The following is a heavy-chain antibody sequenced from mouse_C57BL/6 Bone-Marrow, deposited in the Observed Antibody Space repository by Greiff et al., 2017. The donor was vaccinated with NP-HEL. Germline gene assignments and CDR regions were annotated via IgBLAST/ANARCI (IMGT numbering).Heavy chain of an antibody. J-gene: IGHJ3*01. CDR2: ISNGGGST. CDR1: GFTFSDYY. Sequence: EVKLVESGGGLVQPGGSLKLSCAASGFTFSDYYMYWVRQTPEKRLEWVAYISNGGGSTYYPDTVKGRFTISRDNAKNTLYLQMSRLKSEDTAMYYCARDGGYYVAYWGQGTRVTVSA. CDR3: ARDGGYYVAY. D-gene: IGHD2-3*01. V-gene: IGHV5-12*01.